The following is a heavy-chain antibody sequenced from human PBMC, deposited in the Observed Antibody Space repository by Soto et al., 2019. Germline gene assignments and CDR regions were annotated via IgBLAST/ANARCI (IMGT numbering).Heavy chain of an antibody. V-gene: IGHV4-59*01. CDR2: IYYSGST. Sequence: QVQLQGSGPGLVKPSETLSLTCTVSGGSISSYYWSWIRQPPGKGLEWIGYIYYSGSTNYNPSLKSRVTISVDTSKNQFSLKLSSVTAADTAVYYCARDHGSEGWFGPWGQGTLVTVSS. D-gene: IGHD6-19*01. CDR1: GGSISSYY. CDR3: ARDHGSEGWFGP. J-gene: IGHJ5*02.